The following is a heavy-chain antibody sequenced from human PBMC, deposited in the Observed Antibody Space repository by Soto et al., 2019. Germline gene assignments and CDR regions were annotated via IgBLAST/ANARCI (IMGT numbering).Heavy chain of an antibody. Sequence: SETLSLTCTVSGGSISSGGYYWSWIRQHPGKGLEWIGYIYYSGSTYYNPSLKSRVAISVDTSKNQFSLKLSSVTAADTAVYYCARDSGHYGDYALDYWGQGTLVTVSS. CDR1: GGSISSGGYY. CDR2: IYYSGST. J-gene: IGHJ4*02. V-gene: IGHV4-31*03. D-gene: IGHD4-17*01. CDR3: ARDSGHYGDYALDY.